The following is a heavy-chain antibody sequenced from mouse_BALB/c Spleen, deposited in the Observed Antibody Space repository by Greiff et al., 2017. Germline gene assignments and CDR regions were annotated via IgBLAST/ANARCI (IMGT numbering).Heavy chain of an antibody. J-gene: IGHJ4*01. Sequence: QVQLKQSGAELVRPGASVTLSCKASGYTFTDYEMHWVKQTPVHGLEWIGAIDPETGGTAYNQKFKGKAKLTADKSSSTAYMELRSLTSEDSAVYYCARKAENHYAMDYWGQGTSVTVSS. CDR2: IDPETGGT. V-gene: IGHV1-15*01. CDR1: GYTFTDYE. CDR3: ARKAENHYAMDY.